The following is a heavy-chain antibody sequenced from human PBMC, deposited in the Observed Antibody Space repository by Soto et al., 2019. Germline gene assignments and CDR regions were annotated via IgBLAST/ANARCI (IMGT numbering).Heavy chain of an antibody. D-gene: IGHD1-26*01. V-gene: IGHV1-69*04. CDR3: AREAGSSRNHHYYYYGMDV. Sequence: SVKVSCKASGGTFSSYTISWVRQAPGQGLEWMGRIIPILGIANYAQKFQGRVTITADKSTSTAYMELSSLRSEDTAVYYCAREAGSSRNHHYYYYGMDVWGQGTTVTVSS. CDR1: GGTFSSYT. J-gene: IGHJ6*02. CDR2: IIPILGIA.